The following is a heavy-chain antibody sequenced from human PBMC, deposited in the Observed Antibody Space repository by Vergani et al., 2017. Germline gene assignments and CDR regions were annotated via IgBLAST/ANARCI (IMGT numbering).Heavy chain of an antibody. J-gene: IGHJ6*02. CDR3: ARDCSSTSCYYYYGMDV. CDR1: GGSISSSSYY. V-gene: IGHV4-39*02. Sequence: QLQLQESGPGLVKPSETLSLTCTVSGGSISSSSYYWGWIRQPPGKGLEWIGSIYYSGSTYYNPSLKSRVTISVDTSKNQFSLKLSSVTAADTAVYYCARDCSSTSCYYYYGMDVWGQGTTVTVSS. CDR2: IYYSGST. D-gene: IGHD2-2*01.